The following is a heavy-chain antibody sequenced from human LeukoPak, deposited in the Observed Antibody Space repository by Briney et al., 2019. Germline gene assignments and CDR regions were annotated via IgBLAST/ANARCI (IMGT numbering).Heavy chain of an antibody. CDR2: IYTSGST. Sequence: PSETLSLTCTVSGGSISSYYWSWIRQPAGKGLEWIGRIYTSGSTNYNPSLKSRVTMSVDTSKNQFSLKLSSVTAADTAVYYCARDTPGPTQLRFYYYYGMDVWGQGTTVTVSS. D-gene: IGHD3-3*01. CDR3: ARDTPGPTQLRFYYYYGMDV. V-gene: IGHV4-4*07. CDR1: GGSISSYY. J-gene: IGHJ6*02.